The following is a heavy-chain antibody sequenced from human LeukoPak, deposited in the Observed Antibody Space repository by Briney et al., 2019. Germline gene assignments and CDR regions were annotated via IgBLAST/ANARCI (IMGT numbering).Heavy chain of an antibody. CDR2: ISSSSSYI. CDR1: GFTFSSYS. J-gene: IGHJ4*02. CDR3: AKDRGGYSYIFEY. D-gene: IGHD5-18*01. Sequence: GGSLRLSCAASGFTFSSYSMNWVRQAPGKGLEWVSSISSSSSYIYYADSVKGRFTIPRDNSKNTLYLQMNSLRAEDTAVYYCAKDRGGYSYIFEYWGQGALVTVSS. V-gene: IGHV3-21*01.